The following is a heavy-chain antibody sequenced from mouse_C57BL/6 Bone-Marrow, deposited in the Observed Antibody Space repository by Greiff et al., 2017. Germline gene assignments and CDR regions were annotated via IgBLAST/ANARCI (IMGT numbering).Heavy chain of an antibody. CDR2: IDPENGDT. D-gene: IGHD2-1*01. V-gene: IGHV14-4*01. J-gene: IGHJ2*01. Sequence: EVQLQQSGAELVRPGASVKLSCTASGFNIKDDYMHWVKQRPEQGLEWIGWIDPENGDTEYASKFQGKATITADTSSNTAYLQLSSLTSEDTAVYYCTTWGLFYGNYIDYWGQGTTLTVSS. CDR3: TTWGLFYGNYIDY. CDR1: GFNIKDDY.